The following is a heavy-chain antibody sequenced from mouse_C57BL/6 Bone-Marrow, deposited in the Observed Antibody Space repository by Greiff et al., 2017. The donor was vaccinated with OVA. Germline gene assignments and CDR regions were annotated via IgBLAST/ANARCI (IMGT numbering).Heavy chain of an antibody. J-gene: IGHJ2*01. CDR3: ASEDYGSRDYFDY. D-gene: IGHD1-1*01. V-gene: IGHV1-64*01. Sequence: VQLQQPGAELVKPGASVKLSCKASGYTFTSYWMHWVKQRPGQGLEWIGMIHPNSGSTNYNAKFKSKATLTVDKSSSTAYMQLSSLTSEDSAVYYCASEDYGSRDYFDYWGQGTTLTVSS. CDR1: GYTFTSYW. CDR2: IHPNSGST.